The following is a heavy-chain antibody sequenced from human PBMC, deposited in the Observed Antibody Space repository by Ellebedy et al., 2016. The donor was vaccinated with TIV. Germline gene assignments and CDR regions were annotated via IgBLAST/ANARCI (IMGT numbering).Heavy chain of an antibody. V-gene: IGHV1-46*04. CDR2: INPTGDST. D-gene: IGHD5-18*01. CDR1: VFTFTSYW. CDR3: VRDNSKRYSQTNRGVWWFDP. Sequence: AASVNVSCKASVFTFTSYWMHWVRQAPGQGLEWMGVINPTGDSTTYAPKLRGRVTMTRDTATSTVYMELRSLRSDDTAVYYCVRDNSKRYSQTNRGVWWFDPWGQGTLVTVSS. J-gene: IGHJ5*02.